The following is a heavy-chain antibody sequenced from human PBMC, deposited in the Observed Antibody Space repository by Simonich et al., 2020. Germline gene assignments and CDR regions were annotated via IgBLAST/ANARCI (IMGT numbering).Heavy chain of an antibody. CDR3: AREAGDLWYFDL. J-gene: IGHJ2*01. Sequence: EVQLVESGGGLVQPGGSLRLSCAASGFTFSSYWMNWVRQAPGKGLVWVSRMNSEWGSTSYADSVKGRFTISRDNAKNTLYLQMNSLRAEDTAVYYCAREAGDLWYFDLWGRGTLVTVSS. V-gene: IGHV3-74*01. D-gene: IGHD7-27*01. CDR1: GFTFSSYW. CDR2: MNSEWGST.